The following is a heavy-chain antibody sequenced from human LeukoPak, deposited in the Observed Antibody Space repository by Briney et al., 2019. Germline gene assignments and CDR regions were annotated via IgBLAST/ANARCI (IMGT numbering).Heavy chain of an antibody. D-gene: IGHD6-13*01. CDR2: INSDGDST. Sequence: HPGGSLRLSCAASGFTYSNYWMHWVRQAPGKGLVWVSRINSDGDSTIYADSVKGRFTISRDNSKNTLFLQMNSLRAEDTAVYYCARGGYSSSWYHFDYWGQGTLVTVSS. CDR3: ARGGYSSSWYHFDY. V-gene: IGHV3-74*01. J-gene: IGHJ4*02. CDR1: GFTYSNYW.